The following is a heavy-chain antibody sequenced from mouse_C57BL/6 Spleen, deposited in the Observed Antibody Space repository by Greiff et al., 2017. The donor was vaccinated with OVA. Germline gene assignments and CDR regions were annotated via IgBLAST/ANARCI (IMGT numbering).Heavy chain of an antibody. CDR1: GFTFSSYA. V-gene: IGHV5-4*01. D-gene: IGHD1-1*01. Sequence: EVKLVESGGGLVKPGGSLKLSCAASGFTFSSYAMSWVRQTPEKRLEWVATISDGGSYTYYPDNVKDRFTISRDNAKNNLYLQMSHLKSEDTAMYYCARDRGSRGYFDYWGQGTTLTVSS. J-gene: IGHJ2*01. CDR3: ARDRGSRGYFDY. CDR2: ISDGGSYT.